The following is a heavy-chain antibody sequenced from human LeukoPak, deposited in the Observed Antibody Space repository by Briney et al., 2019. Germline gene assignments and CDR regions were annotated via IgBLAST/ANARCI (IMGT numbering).Heavy chain of an antibody. V-gene: IGHV1-24*01. Sequence: EASVKVSCKVSGYTLTELSMHWVRQAPGKGLEWMGGFDPEDGETIYAQKFQGRVTMTEDTSTDTAYMELGSLRSEDTAVYYCATVIPGDDAVAFDYWGQGTLVTVSS. CDR3: ATVIPGDDAVAFDY. D-gene: IGHD2-15*01. CDR1: GYTLTELS. J-gene: IGHJ4*02. CDR2: FDPEDGET.